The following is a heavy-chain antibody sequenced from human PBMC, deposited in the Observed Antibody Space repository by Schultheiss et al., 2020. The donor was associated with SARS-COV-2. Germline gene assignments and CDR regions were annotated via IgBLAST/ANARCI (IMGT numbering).Heavy chain of an antibody. Sequence: ETLSLTCAVYGGSFSGFYWSWVRQAPGKGLEWVSGISGTGGTTDYADFVRVRFTITRDNSKNTLYLQMNRLRADDTAVYYCARGILPWGQGTLVTVSS. CDR2: ISGTGGTT. CDR3: ARGILP. J-gene: IGHJ5*02. CDR1: GGSFSGFY. V-gene: IGHV3-23*01.